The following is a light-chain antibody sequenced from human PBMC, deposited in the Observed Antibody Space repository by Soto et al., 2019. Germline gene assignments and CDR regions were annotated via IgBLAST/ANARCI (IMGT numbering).Light chain of an antibody. CDR3: QQYNNWPPT. CDR1: QSVSVN. V-gene: IGKV3-15*01. J-gene: IGKJ1*01. CDR2: GAS. Sequence: EVVLTQSPAILSLSPGERATLSCRASQSVSVNLAWYQQKPGQAPRLLIYGASTRATGIPARFSGSGSGTEFTLTISSLQSEDFAVYYCQQYNNWPPTFGQGTKVDIK.